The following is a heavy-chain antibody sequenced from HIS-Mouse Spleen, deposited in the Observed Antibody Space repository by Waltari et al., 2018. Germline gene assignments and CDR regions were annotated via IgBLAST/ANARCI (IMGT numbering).Heavy chain of an antibody. V-gene: IGHV4-39*07. J-gene: IGHJ2*01. CDR3: AREIPYSSSWYDWYFDL. D-gene: IGHD6-13*01. CDR1: GGSIRSSSHY. Sequence: QLQLQESGPGLVKPSETLSLTCTVSGGSIRSSSHYWGWFRQPPGKGLEWIGSIYYSGSTYYNPSLKSRVTISVDTSKNQFSLKLSSVTAADTAVYYCAREIPYSSSWYDWYFDLWGRGTLVTVSS. CDR2: IYYSGST.